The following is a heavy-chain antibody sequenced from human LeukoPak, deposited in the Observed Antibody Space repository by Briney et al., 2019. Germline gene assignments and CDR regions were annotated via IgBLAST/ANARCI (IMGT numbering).Heavy chain of an antibody. Sequence: SETLSLTCAVYGGSFSGYYWSWIRQPPGKGLEWIGEINHSGSTNYNPSLKSRVTISVDTSKDQFSLKLSSVTAADTAVYYCARGQYYYDSSGYFYWGQGTLVTVSS. CDR1: GGSFSGYY. J-gene: IGHJ4*02. CDR2: INHSGST. V-gene: IGHV4-34*01. CDR3: ARGQYYYDSSGYFY. D-gene: IGHD3-22*01.